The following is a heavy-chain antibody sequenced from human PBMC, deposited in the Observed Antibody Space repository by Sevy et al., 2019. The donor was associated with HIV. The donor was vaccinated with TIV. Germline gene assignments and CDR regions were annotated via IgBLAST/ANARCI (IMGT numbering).Heavy chain of an antibody. CDR3: AREFGSRTYYYGMDV. J-gene: IGHJ6*02. V-gene: IGHV4-4*07. CDR1: GGSISSYY. Sequence: SETLSLTCTVSGGSISSYYWSWIRQPAGKELEWIGRIYTSGSTNYTPSLKSRVTMSVDTSKNQFSLKLSVVTAADTAVYYCAREFGSRTYYYGMDVWGQGTTVTVSS. CDR2: IYTSGST. D-gene: IGHD3-16*01.